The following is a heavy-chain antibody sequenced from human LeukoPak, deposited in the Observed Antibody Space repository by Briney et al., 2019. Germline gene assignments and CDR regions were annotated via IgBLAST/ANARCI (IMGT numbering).Heavy chain of an antibody. CDR3: ARDSYYDSSGYFDY. J-gene: IGHJ4*02. Sequence: AGGSLRLSCAASGFTFSSYSMNWVRQAPGKGLEWVSYISSSSSTIYYADSVKGQFTISRDNAKNSLYLQMNSLRAEDTAVYYCARDSYYDSSGYFDYWGQGTLVTVSS. D-gene: IGHD3-22*01. CDR2: ISSSSSTI. V-gene: IGHV3-48*01. CDR1: GFTFSSYS.